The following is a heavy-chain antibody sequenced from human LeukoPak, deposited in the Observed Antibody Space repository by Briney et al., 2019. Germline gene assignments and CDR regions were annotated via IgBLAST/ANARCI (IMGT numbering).Heavy chain of an antibody. Sequence: GGSLRLSCATSGFIFSGYYMSWIRQAPGKGLEWVSYISGSGNDISYADSVKGRFTISRDNAKKSLYLQMNSLRAEDTAVYYCARPLDYGDYVPLDYWGQGTLVTVSS. D-gene: IGHD4-17*01. CDR3: ARPLDYGDYVPLDY. V-gene: IGHV3-11*01. CDR2: ISGSGNDI. CDR1: GFIFSGYY. J-gene: IGHJ4*02.